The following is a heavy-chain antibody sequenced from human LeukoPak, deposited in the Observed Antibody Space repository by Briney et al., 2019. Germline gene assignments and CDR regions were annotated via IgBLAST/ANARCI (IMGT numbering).Heavy chain of an antibody. Sequence: PSETLSLTSTVSGGSISSSRYYWGWTRQPPGKGLEWIGSIYYSGSTYYNPSLNSRVTISVDTSKNQSSLKLSSVTAADTAVYYCARFPYYYGMDVWGQGTTVTVSS. CDR1: GGSISSSRYY. CDR2: IYYSGST. J-gene: IGHJ6*02. CDR3: ARFPYYYGMDV. V-gene: IGHV4-39*01.